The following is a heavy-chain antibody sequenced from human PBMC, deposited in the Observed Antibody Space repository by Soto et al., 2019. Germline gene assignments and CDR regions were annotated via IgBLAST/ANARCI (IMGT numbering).Heavy chain of an antibody. J-gene: IGHJ3*02. D-gene: IGHD4-17*01. CDR3: ARGHDYGGNSDAFDI. V-gene: IGHV3-33*01. CDR2: IWYDGSNK. CDR1: GFTFSSYG. Sequence: GGSLRLSCAASGFTFSSYGMHWVRQAPGKGLEWVAVIWYDGSNKYYADSVKGRFNISRDNSKNTLYLQMNILRAEDTAVYYCARGHDYGGNSDAFDIWGQGTMVTVSS.